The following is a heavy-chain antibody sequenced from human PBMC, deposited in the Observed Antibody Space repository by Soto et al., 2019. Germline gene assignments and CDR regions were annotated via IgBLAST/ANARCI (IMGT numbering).Heavy chain of an antibody. Sequence: QLQLQESGPGLVKSSETLSLTCAVSAGSISTSTYYWGWIRQPPGKGLEWVGSISYRGSTYYNPSLSSRVSIPVDTSKNQFSLKLTSVTAADTAVYYCAGLKLTGDRSSWYFDLWGRGTLVTVSS. D-gene: IGHD3-9*01. CDR1: AGSISTSTYY. CDR2: ISYRGST. J-gene: IGHJ2*01. CDR3: AGLKLTGDRSSWYFDL. V-gene: IGHV4-39*01.